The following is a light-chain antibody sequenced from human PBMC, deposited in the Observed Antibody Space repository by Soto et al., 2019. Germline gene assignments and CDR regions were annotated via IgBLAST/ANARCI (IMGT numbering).Light chain of an antibody. CDR2: GAS. CDR3: HQYNDWPRT. CDR1: QSLRSN. V-gene: IGKV3-15*01. J-gene: IGKJ2*01. Sequence: EIVMTQSPATLSVSPGERATLSCRASQSLRSNLAWYRQKPGQAPRLLIYGASTRATGIPARFSGSGSGTEFTLTINSLQSEDCAVYYCHQYNDWPRTFGQGTKLEIK.